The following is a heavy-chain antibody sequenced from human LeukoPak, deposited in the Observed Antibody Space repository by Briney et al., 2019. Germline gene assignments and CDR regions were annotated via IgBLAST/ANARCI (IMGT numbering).Heavy chain of an antibody. CDR2: ISYDGSNK. V-gene: IGHV3-30*18. J-gene: IGHJ4*02. CDR3: AKVDFWRGYYMSGAFDY. Sequence: GGSLRLSCAASGFTFSSYGMHWVRQAPGKGLEWVAVISYDGSNKYYADSVKGRFTISRDNSKNTLYLQMNSLRAEDTAVYYCAKVDFWRGYYMSGAFDYWGQGTLVTVSS. CDR1: GFTFSSYG. D-gene: IGHD3-3*01.